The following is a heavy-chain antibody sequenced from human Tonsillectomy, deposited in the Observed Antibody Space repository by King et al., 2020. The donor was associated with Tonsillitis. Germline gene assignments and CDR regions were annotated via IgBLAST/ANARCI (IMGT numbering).Heavy chain of an antibody. CDR1: GGSISNRDHY. V-gene: IGHV4-39*01. J-gene: IGHJ4*02. D-gene: IGHD6-19*01. CDR2: MDSRGTT. Sequence: LQLQESGPGVVKPSETLSLTCTVAGGSISNRDHYWAWIRQPPGKGLEWIGYMDSRGTTFYNPSLRSRITISVGTSKNQFSLKLSSVTAADTAVYSCARYVSGSFDYWGQGTLVTVSS. CDR3: ARYVSGSFDY.